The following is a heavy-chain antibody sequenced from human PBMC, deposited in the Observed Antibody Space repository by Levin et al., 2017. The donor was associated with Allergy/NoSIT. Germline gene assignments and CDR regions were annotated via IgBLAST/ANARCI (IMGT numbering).Heavy chain of an antibody. Sequence: PGGSLRLSCEASGFTFSSYAMSWVRQAPGKGLEWVSGISGGGSSTYYADSVKGRFTISRDNSKNTLYLQMSSLRAEDTALYYCAKDVISSISPKYFDYWGQGTLVTVSS. V-gene: IGHV3-23*01. J-gene: IGHJ4*02. CDR1: GFTFSSYA. D-gene: IGHD3-3*02. CDR2: ISGGGSST. CDR3: AKDVISSISPKYFDY.